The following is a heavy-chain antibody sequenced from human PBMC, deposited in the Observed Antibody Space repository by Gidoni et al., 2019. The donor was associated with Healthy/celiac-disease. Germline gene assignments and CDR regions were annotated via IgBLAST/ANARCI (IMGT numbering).Heavy chain of an antibody. V-gene: IGHV4-34*01. Sequence: QLQLQQWGAGLLKPSETLSLTCAVYGGSFGGYYWSWIRQPPGKGLEWIGEINHSGSTNYNPSLKSRVTISVDTSKNQFSLKLSSVTAADTAVYYCAKSHPTYYYDSSGYYGYYFDYWGQGTLVTVSS. CDR3: AKSHPTYYYDSSGYYGYYFDY. CDR2: INHSGST. D-gene: IGHD3-22*01. CDR1: GGSFGGYY. J-gene: IGHJ4*02.